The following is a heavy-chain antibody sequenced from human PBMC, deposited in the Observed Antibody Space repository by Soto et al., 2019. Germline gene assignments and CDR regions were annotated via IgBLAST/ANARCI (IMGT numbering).Heavy chain of an antibody. Sequence: SETLSLTCPVSGGSISGYYWGWIRQPPGKGLEWIGYMYNTGSTVYNPSFKSRVTISVDTSKNQFSLKLNSVTAADTAVYYCARDLWGYCGTDCYPLDVWGQGTTVTVSS. V-gene: IGHV4-59*01. CDR1: GGSISGYY. J-gene: IGHJ6*02. CDR2: MYNTGST. CDR3: ARDLWGYCGTDCYPLDV. D-gene: IGHD2-21*02.